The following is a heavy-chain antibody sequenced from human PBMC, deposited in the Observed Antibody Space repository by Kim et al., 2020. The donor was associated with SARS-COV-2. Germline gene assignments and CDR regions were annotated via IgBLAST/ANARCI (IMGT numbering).Heavy chain of an antibody. CDR3: TTLRFLEWALSSS. J-gene: IGHJ5*02. D-gene: IGHD3-3*01. V-gene: IGHV3-15*01. Sequence: DYAAPVKGRFTISRDDSKNTLYLQMNSLKIEDTAVYYCTTLRFLEWALSSSWGQGTLVTVSS.